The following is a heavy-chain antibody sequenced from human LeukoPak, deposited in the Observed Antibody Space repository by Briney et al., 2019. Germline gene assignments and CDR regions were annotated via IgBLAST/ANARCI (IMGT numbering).Heavy chain of an antibody. CDR3: ARDRDILTGYYESWDY. CDR1: GFTFDDYG. CDR2: INWNGGST. V-gene: IGHV3-20*04. Sequence: GGSLRLSCPASGFTFDDYGMSWVRQAPGAGLEWASGINWNGGSTGYADSVQGRYTISRNKAQNSLYLQMNRLRAEDTALYYCARDRDILTGYYESWDYWGQGTLVTVSS. D-gene: IGHD3-9*01. J-gene: IGHJ4*02.